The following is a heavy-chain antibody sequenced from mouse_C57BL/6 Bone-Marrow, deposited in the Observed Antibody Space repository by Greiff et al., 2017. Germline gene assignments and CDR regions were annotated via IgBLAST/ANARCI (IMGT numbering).Heavy chain of an antibody. CDR1: GYAFSSSW. Sequence: VQLQQSGPELVKPGASVKISCKASGYAFSSSWMNWVKQRPGKGLEWIGRIYPGDGDTNYNGKFKGKATLTADQSSSTAYMQLSSLTSEDSAVYFCARSDGNYGDYWGQGTTLTVSS. D-gene: IGHD2-1*01. CDR2: IYPGDGDT. CDR3: ARSDGNYGDY. V-gene: IGHV1-82*01. J-gene: IGHJ2*01.